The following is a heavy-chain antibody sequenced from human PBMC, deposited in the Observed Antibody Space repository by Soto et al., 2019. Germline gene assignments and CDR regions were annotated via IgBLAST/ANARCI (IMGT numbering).Heavy chain of an antibody. D-gene: IGHD6-6*01. CDR2: ISGSGGST. CDR1: GCTFSSYA. CDR3: ARISKLRPSSSSQQFDY. J-gene: IGHJ4*02. V-gene: IGHV3-23*01. Sequence: GGSLRLSCAASGCTFSSYAMSWVRQAPGKRLEWVSAISGSGGSTYYSTSLKTRLTISKDTSKNQVVLTMTNMDPVDTATYYCARISKLRPSSSSQQFDYWGQGTLVTVSS.